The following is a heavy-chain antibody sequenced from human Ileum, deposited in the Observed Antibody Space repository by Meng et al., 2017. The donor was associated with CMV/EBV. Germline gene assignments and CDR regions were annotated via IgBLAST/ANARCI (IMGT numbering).Heavy chain of an antibody. D-gene: IGHD3-10*01. Sequence: GESLKISCKASGYTFTGYYMHWVRQAPGQGLEWMGWINPNSGGTNFAQKFQGGVTMTRDTSISTAYMELSRLRSDDTAVYYCARDSGREKQDGFDYWGQGTLVTVSS. V-gene: IGHV1-2*02. CDR1: GYTFTGYY. CDR2: INPNSGGT. J-gene: IGHJ4*02. CDR3: ARDSGREKQDGFDY.